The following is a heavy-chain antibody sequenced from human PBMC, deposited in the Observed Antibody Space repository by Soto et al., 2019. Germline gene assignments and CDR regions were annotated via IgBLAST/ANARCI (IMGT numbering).Heavy chain of an antibody. V-gene: IGHV4-39*01. CDR1: GGSISRCSYY. CDR3: ARGLGGRELSWFDP. Sequence: SETLSLTCIFSGGSISRCSYYWGWFRQPPGKWRAWIGSIYYSGSTYYNPSLKIRFTISVDTSKNQFSLKLSSPTAADTAVYDCARGLGGRELSWFDPWLQGNLGTVS. D-gene: IGHD3-10*01. J-gene: IGHJ5*02. CDR2: IYYSGST.